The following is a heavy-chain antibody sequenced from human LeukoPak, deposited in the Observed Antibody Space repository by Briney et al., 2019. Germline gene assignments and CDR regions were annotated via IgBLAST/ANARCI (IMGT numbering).Heavy chain of an antibody. D-gene: IGHD5-12*01. Sequence: GGSLRLSCAASGFIFSQYSIKWVRQAPGKGLEWVSHIRSTGDTFYTDSVKGRFTISRDNARNSLYLQMNSLRAEDTAMYYCARDAGNSGYGCDLWGQGTLVTVSS. CDR2: IRSTGDT. V-gene: IGHV3-48*01. J-gene: IGHJ5*02. CDR1: GFIFSQYS. CDR3: ARDAGNSGYGCDL.